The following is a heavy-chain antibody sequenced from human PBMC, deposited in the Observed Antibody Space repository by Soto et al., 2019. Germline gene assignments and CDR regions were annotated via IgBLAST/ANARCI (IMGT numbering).Heavy chain of an antibody. D-gene: IGHD1-26*01. J-gene: IGHJ6*02. Sequence: QVQLVPSGAEVKKPGASVKVSGKASGYPFSSYGMTWVRQAPGQGLEWMGWINSDNGDTNYAERLQGRVTMTTDASTTTGYMELGSLGSDGTAGYYCATSSLNHYYYRMDVGGRGTTVTVSS. CDR1: GYPFSSYG. CDR2: INSDNGDT. CDR3: ATSSLNHYYYRMDV. V-gene: IGHV1-18*01.